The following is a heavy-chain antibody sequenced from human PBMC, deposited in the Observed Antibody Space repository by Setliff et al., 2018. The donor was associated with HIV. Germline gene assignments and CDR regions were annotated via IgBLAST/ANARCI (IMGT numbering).Heavy chain of an antibody. J-gene: IGHJ4*02. CDR1: GFTFTDYT. Sequence: PGGSLRLSCAASGFTFTDYTMNWVRQAPGKGLEWVSSISSSSRSKYYADSVKGRFTISRDNAKNSLYLQMNSLKTEDTAVYYCTRALRFDSSGYPDHWGQGTQVTVSS. CDR2: ISSSSRSK. CDR3: TRALRFDSSGYPDH. V-gene: IGHV3-21*03. D-gene: IGHD3-22*01.